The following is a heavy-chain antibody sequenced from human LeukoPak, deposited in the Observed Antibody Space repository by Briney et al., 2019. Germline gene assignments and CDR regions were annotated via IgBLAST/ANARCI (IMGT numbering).Heavy chain of an antibody. CDR2: INPNTGGT. CDR1: GDTFTGYY. V-gene: IGHV1-2*02. D-gene: IGHD3-3*01. CDR3: ALEPIALSI. J-gene: IGHJ3*01. Sequence: ASVKVSCKASGDTFTGYYSHWVRLAPGQGLEWMGWINPNTGGTEYAQKFQGRVTMTRDTSISTAYMELSRLRSDDTAVYYCALEPIALSIWGQGTMVTVSS.